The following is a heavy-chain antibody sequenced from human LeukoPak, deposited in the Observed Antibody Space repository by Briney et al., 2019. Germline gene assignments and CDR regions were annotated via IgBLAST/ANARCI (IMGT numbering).Heavy chain of an antibody. V-gene: IGHV4-4*07. CDR2: IYTGGST. J-gene: IGHJ3*02. Sequence: PETLSLTCIVSGCSISSYYWSWIRQPAGKGLEWIGRIYTGGSTNYNPPLRSRVTMPVDRPKNQLSLKVSSVTGADTAVYYCESVMVRGVISGYDAFDIWGQGTMVTVSS. CDR1: GCSISSYY. D-gene: IGHD3-10*01. CDR3: ESVMVRGVISGYDAFDI.